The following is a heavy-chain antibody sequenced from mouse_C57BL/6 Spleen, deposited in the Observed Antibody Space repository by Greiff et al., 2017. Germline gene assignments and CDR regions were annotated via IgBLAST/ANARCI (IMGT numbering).Heavy chain of an antibody. J-gene: IGHJ1*03. Sequence: QVHVKQPGAELVKPGASVKLSCKASGYTFTSYWMHWVKQRPGQGLEWIGMIHPNSGSTNYNEKFKSKATLTVDKSSSTAYMQLSSLTSEDSAVYYCARPGDGNWYFDVWGTGTTVTVSS. D-gene: IGHD2-1*01. CDR2: IHPNSGST. CDR3: ARPGDGNWYFDV. V-gene: IGHV1-64*01. CDR1: GYTFTSYW.